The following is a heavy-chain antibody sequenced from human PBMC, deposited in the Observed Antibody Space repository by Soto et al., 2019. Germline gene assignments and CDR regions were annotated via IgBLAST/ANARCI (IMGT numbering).Heavy chain of an antibody. CDR2: VKSDEGYT. Sequence: AGGSLRLSCAASGFTFSSYWMHWVRQAPGKGLVWVARVKSDEGYTAYADSVKGRFSISRDNSKNTLYLQMNSLRAEDTAAYYCARDRGVGARRGDAFDIWGQGTMVTVSS. CDR3: ARDRGVGARRGDAFDI. V-gene: IGHV3-74*01. CDR1: GFTFSSYW. D-gene: IGHD1-26*01. J-gene: IGHJ3*02.